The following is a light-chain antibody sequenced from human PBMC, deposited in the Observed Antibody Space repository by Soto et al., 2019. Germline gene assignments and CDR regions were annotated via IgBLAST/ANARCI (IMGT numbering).Light chain of an antibody. V-gene: IGLV2-8*01. CDR3: SSYGGYINVV. Sequence: QSALTQPPSASGSPGQSVTISCTGTSSDVGGYNYVSWFQQHPGKAPKLIIHEVNQRPSGVPDRFSGSKSGNTASLTVSGLQAGDEGTYYCSSYGGYINVVFGTGTKVTVL. J-gene: IGLJ1*01. CDR2: EVN. CDR1: SSDVGGYNY.